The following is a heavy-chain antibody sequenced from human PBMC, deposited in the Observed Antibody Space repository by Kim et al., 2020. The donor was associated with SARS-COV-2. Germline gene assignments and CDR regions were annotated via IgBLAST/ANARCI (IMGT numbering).Heavy chain of an antibody. CDR3: ARVVRGPWHLDL. J-gene: IGHJ2*01. CDR1: GFTLRPYD. D-gene: IGHD2-2*01. CDR2: ITTVGDT. V-gene: IGHV3-13*04. Sequence: GGSLRLSCAASGFTLRPYDVRWVRQPAGKGLEWVSAITTVGDTSYPSSVKGRFTVSRDNAKNFAYLQMNDLRVGDTALYYCARVVRGPWHLDLWGRGTLVTVSS.